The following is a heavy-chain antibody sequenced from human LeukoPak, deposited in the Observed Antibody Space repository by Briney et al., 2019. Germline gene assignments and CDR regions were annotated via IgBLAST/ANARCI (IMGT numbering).Heavy chain of an antibody. CDR1: GFTFTTYS. CDR3: AKDLVPAAAYYYYYMDV. CDR2: ISRSSVTI. D-gene: IGHD2-2*01. Sequence: GGSLRLSCAASGFTFTTYSMNWVRQAPGKGLEWVSYISRSSVTIYYADSVKGRFTISRDNSKNTLYLQMNSLRAEDTAVYYCAKDLVPAAAYYYYYMDVWGKGTTVTVSS. V-gene: IGHV3-48*01. J-gene: IGHJ6*03.